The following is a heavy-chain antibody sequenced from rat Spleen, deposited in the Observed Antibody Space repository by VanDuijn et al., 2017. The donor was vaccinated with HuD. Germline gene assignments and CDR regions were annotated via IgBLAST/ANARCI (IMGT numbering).Heavy chain of an antibody. D-gene: IGHD1-4*01. CDR1: GFTLSDHY. V-gene: IGHV5-7*01. Sequence: EVQLVESGGGLVQPGRSLKLSCAASGFTLSDHYMAWVRQAPTKGLEWVATISYDGSSTYYRDSVKGRFTLSRDNAKSTLYLQMDSLRSEDTATYYCAREAGLPFHYFDYWGQGVMVTVSS. J-gene: IGHJ2*01. CDR3: AREAGLPFHYFDY. CDR2: ISYDGSST.